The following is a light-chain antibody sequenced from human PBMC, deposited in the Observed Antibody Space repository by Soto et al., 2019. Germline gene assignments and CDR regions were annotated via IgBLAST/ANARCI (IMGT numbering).Light chain of an antibody. V-gene: IGLV2-14*03. J-gene: IGLJ1*01. CDR3: SSPRSSSFYV. CDR1: SSDIGSYNY. CDR2: DVT. Sequence: QSALTQPASVSGSPGQSITISCTGTSSDIGSYNYVSWYQQHPGQAPKLMIYDVTNRPSGVSNRFSGSKSGNTASLTISGLQAEDEADYYWSSPRSSSFYVFGTGTKLTVL.